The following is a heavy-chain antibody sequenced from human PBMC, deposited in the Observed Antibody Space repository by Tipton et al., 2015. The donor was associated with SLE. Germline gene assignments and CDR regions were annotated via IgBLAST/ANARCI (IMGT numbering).Heavy chain of an antibody. Sequence: TLSLTCTVSGGSISSYSWSWIRQPPGKGLEWIGYIYYSGSTNYNPSLKSRVTISVDTSKNQFSLKLSSVTAADTAVYYCARDRGGGPTPDAFDIWGQGTMVTVSS. CDR2: IYYSGST. CDR3: ARDRGGGPTPDAFDI. V-gene: IGHV4-59*01. D-gene: IGHD3-10*01. J-gene: IGHJ3*02. CDR1: GGSISSYS.